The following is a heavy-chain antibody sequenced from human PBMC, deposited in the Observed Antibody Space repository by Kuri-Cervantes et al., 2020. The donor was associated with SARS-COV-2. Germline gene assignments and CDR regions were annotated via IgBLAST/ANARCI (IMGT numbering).Heavy chain of an antibody. CDR3: ARDLRDFWSGYYTAFDY. CDR1: GFTFSSYW. D-gene: IGHD3-3*01. CDR2: IKQDGSEK. J-gene: IGHJ4*02. Sequence: AGSLRLSCAAPGFTFSSYWMSWVRQAPGKGLEWVANIKQDGSEKYYVDSVKGRFTIPRDNAKNSLYLQMNSLRDEDTAVYYCARDLRDFWSGYYTAFDYWGQGTLVTVSS. V-gene: IGHV3-7*01.